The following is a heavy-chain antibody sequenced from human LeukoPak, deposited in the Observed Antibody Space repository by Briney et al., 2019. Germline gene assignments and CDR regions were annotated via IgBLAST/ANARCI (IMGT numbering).Heavy chain of an antibody. CDR3: AKGRGDCSSTSCYRAAFDI. V-gene: IGHV3-21*04. CDR1: GFTFSSYN. J-gene: IGHJ3*02. CDR2: ISTTSNYI. Sequence: GGSLRLSCAASGFTFSSYNMKWVRQAPGKGLEWVSFISTTSNYIYYADSVKGRFTISRDNAKNTLYLQMNSLRVEDTAVYYCAKGRGDCSSTSCYRAAFDIWGQGTMVTVSS. D-gene: IGHD2-2*02.